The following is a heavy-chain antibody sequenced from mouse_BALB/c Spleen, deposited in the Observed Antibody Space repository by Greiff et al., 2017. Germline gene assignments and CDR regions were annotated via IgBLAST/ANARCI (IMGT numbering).Heavy chain of an antibody. D-gene: IGHD2-14*01. CDR3: ARGDYRYDFAY. CDR1: GYTFTSYW. V-gene: IGHV1-87*01. J-gene: IGHJ3*01. Sequence: QVQLQQSGAELARPGASVKLSCKASGYTFTSYWMQWVKQRPGQGLEWIGAIYPGDGDTRYTQKFKGKATLTADKSSSTAYMQLSSLASEDSAVYYCARGDYRYDFAYWGQGTLVTVSA. CDR2: IYPGDGDT.